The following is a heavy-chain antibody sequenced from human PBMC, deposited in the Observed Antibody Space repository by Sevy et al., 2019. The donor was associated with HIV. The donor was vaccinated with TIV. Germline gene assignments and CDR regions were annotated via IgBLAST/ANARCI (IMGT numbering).Heavy chain of an antibody. CDR1: GGTFSSYA. J-gene: IGHJ6*03. CDR2: IIPIFGTA. Sequence: ASVKVSCKASGGTFSSYAISWVRQAPGRGLEWMGGIIPIFGTANYAQKFQGRVTITADESTSTAYMELSSLRSEDTAVYYCARGEGSSSWPFYYYYYMDVWGKGTTVTVSS. D-gene: IGHD6-13*01. V-gene: IGHV1-69*13. CDR3: ARGEGSSSWPFYYYYYMDV.